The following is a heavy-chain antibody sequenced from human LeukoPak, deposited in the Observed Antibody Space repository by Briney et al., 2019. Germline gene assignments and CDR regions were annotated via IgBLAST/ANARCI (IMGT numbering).Heavy chain of an antibody. V-gene: IGHV1-18*01. CDR1: GYTFISYG. CDR2: ISAYNGNT. J-gene: IGHJ6*03. CDR3: ARGQVRLGHGYYMDV. D-gene: IGHD3-16*01. Sequence: GASVKVSCKASGYTFISYGISWVRQAPGQGLEWMGWISAYNGNTNYAQKLQGRVTMTTDTSTSTAYMELRSLRSDDTAVYYCARGQVRLGHGYYMDVWGKGTTVTVSS.